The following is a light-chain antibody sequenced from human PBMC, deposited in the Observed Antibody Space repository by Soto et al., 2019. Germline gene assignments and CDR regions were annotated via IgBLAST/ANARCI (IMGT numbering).Light chain of an antibody. Sequence: DIQMTQSPSILSASVGDRVTITCRASQSISSWLAWYQQKPGKAPNLLIYKASHLENGVPSRFSGSGSGTEFTLTISSLQPGDFATYYCQQFNSYPITFGQGTRLEI. CDR1: QSISSW. V-gene: IGKV1-5*03. CDR3: QQFNSYPIT. CDR2: KAS. J-gene: IGKJ5*01.